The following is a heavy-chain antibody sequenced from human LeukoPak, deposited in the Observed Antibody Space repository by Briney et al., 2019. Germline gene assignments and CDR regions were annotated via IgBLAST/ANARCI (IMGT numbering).Heavy chain of an antibody. D-gene: IGHD6-19*01. CDR1: GYTFTGYY. V-gene: IGHV1-2*06. CDR2: INPNSGGT. CDR3: ARLSGYSSGWLHGADAFDI. Sequence: VASVKVSCKASGYTFTGYYMHWVRQAPGQGLEWMGRINPNSGGTNYAQKFRGRVTMTRDTSINTAYMELSRLRSDDTAVYYCARLSGYSSGWLHGADAFDIWGQGTMVTVSS. J-gene: IGHJ3*02.